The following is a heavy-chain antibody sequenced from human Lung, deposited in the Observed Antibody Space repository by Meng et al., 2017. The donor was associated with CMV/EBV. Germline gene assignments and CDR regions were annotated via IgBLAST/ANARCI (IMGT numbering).Heavy chain of an antibody. CDR3: AKDPVVLWQGGSYYFDY. D-gene: IGHD2-15*01. CDR2: ISGSGGST. CDR1: GFTFSSYA. J-gene: IGHJ4*02. Sequence: GGSLRLXCAASGFTFSSYAMSWVRQAPGKGLEWVSAISGSGGSTYYADSVKGRFTISRDNSKNTLYLQMNSLRAEDTAVYYCAKDPVVLWQGGSYYFDYXGQGXLVTVSS. V-gene: IGHV3-23*01.